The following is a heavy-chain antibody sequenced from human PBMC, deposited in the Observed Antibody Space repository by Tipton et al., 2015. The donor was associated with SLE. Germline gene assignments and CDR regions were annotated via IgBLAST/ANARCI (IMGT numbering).Heavy chain of an antibody. D-gene: IGHD5-24*01. J-gene: IGHJ4*02. CDR1: GYDFSNFW. CDR3: GREVRDGYNDYFDY. CDR2: IYPLDSDT. V-gene: IGHV5-51*03. Sequence: VQLVQSGVEVKKPGESLKISCKGSGYDFSNFWIGWVRQTPDKGLEFVAIIYPLDSDTTYSPSFQGQVTISVDRSTTTAYLQWSSLKASDTAIYYCGREVRDGYNDYFDYWGQGTLVTVSS.